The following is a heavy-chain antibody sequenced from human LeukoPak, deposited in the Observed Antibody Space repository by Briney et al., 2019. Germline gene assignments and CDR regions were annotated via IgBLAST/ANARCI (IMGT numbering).Heavy chain of an antibody. J-gene: IGHJ4*02. CDR1: GFTFGDYA. Sequence: GGSLRLSCEASGFTFGDYAMTWVRQTPGRGLEWVSGISAGGHDRNYADSVKGRFTISRDNSRGTVYLQMDSLRADDTGFYFCARDFRLGGTTGWINWGQGTLVIVSS. CDR3: ARDFRLGGTTGWIN. V-gene: IGHV3-23*01. D-gene: IGHD1/OR15-1a*01. CDR2: ISAGGHDR.